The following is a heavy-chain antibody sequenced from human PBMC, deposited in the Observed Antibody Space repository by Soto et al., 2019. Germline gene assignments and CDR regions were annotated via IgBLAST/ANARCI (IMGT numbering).Heavy chain of an antibody. V-gene: IGHV4-59*01. CDR3: ARVGYCSGGSCYSGDYFDY. J-gene: IGHJ4*02. Sequence: SETLSLTCTVPGGSISSYYWSWIRQPPGKGLEGIGYIYYSGSTSYNPSLKSRVTRSVDTSKDQFSLKLSSVTAADTAVYYCARVGYCSGGSCYSGDYFDYWGQGTLVTVSS. D-gene: IGHD2-15*01. CDR2: IYYSGST. CDR1: GGSISSYY.